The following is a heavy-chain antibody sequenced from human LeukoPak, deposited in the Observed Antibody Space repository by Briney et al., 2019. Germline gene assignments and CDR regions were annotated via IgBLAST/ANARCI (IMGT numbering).Heavy chain of an antibody. CDR2: IYYSGST. CDR3: ARSRLDYGDPYYFDY. D-gene: IGHD4-17*01. V-gene: IGHV4-59*01. Sequence: PSETLSLTCTVSGGSISSYYWSWIRQPPGKGLEWIGYIYYSGSTNYNPSLKSRVTISVDTSKNQFSLKLSSVTAADTAVYYCARSRLDYGDPYYFDYWGQGTLVTVSS. J-gene: IGHJ4*02. CDR1: GGSISSYY.